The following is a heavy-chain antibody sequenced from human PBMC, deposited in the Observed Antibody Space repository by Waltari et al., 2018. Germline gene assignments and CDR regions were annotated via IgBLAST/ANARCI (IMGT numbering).Heavy chain of an antibody. CDR3: AKDRRDGYKGKEDAFDI. CDR1: GYSFTSYW. D-gene: IGHD5-12*01. V-gene: IGHV5-51*03. CDR2: IYPGDSDT. Sequence: EVQLVQSGAEVTKPGESLKISCKGSGYSFTSYWIGWVRQMPGKGLEWMGIIYPGDSDTRYSPSFQGQVTISADKSISTAYLQMNSLRAEDMAVYYCAKDRRDGYKGKEDAFDIWGQGTMVTVSS. J-gene: IGHJ3*02.